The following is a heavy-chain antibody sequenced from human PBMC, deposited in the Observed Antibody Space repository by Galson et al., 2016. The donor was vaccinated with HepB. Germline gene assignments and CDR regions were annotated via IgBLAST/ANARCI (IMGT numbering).Heavy chain of an antibody. Sequence: SLRLSCAASGFTFSDYYMSWIRQAPGKGLEWVSYISSSGSTIDYADSVKGRFTISRDNAKNSLQLQMNSLRAEDTALYYCARSSDILTGTHYGMDVWGQWTTVTVSS. CDR1: GFTFSDYY. J-gene: IGHJ6*02. D-gene: IGHD3-9*01. CDR2: ISSSGSTI. CDR3: ARSSDILTGTHYGMDV. V-gene: IGHV3-11*01.